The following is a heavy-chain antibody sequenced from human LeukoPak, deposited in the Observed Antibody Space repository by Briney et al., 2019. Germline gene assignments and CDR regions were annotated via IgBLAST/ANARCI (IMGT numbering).Heavy chain of an antibody. D-gene: IGHD2-21*02. J-gene: IGHJ3*02. CDR1: GFTFSSYS. CDR3: ARGGYCGGDCYAFDI. Sequence: PGGSLRLSCAASGFTFSSYSMNWVRQAPGKGLEWVSYISSSSSTIYYADSVKGRFTISRDNAKNSLYLQMNSLRDEDTAVYYCARGGYCGGDCYAFDIWGQGTMVTVSS. V-gene: IGHV3-48*02. CDR2: ISSSSSTI.